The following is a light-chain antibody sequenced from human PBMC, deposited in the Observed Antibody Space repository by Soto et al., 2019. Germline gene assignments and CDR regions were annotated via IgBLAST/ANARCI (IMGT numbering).Light chain of an antibody. CDR2: GVS. V-gene: IGKV3-20*01. Sequence: VLTLSPRTLSLSPGERATLSCRASQNVNNNFVAWYQQKPGQAPSLLIYGVSDRATGVPDRFSGSGSGTDFTLTISRLEPEDFAVYYCQQHGASITFGGGTRVENK. CDR3: QQHGASIT. CDR1: QNVNNNF. J-gene: IGKJ4*01.